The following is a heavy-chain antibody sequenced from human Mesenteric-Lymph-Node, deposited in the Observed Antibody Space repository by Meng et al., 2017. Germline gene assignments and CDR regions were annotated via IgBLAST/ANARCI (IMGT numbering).Heavy chain of an antibody. CDR1: GGSVSSGGYY. V-gene: IGHV4-31*03. CDR2: IYYSGST. J-gene: IGHJ4*02. CDR3: ARHQNGGTYPLDY. D-gene: IGHD3-16*02. Sequence: VQLQESGPGLAKPSQTLSLTCTVSGGSVSSGGYYWTWIRQHPGEGLEWFGHIYYSGSTFYNPSLKRRVIISIDTSKNQFSLNLRSVTAADTAVYYCARHQNGGTYPLDYWGQGTLVTVSS.